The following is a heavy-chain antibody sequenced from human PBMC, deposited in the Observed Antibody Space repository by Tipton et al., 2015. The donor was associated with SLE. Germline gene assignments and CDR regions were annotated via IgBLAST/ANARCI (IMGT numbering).Heavy chain of an antibody. D-gene: IGHD3-3*01. V-gene: IGHV4-59*12. CDR3: ARPSAYEPGGFDL. CDR1: GGSISSYY. CDR2: IYYSGST. Sequence: TLSLTCTVSGGSISSYYWGWIRQPPGKGLEWIGYIYYSGSTNYNPSLKSRVTISVDTSKNQFSLKLNSVTAADTAVYYCARPSAYEPGGFDLWGRGTLVTVSS. J-gene: IGHJ2*01.